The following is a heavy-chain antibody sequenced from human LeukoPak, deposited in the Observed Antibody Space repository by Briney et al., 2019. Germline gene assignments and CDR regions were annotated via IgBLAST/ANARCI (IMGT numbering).Heavy chain of an antibody. CDR2: IYHSGST. CDR3: ARVLWFGAYNFDY. Sequence: SETLSLTCAVSGSSISSGYYWGWIRQPPGKGLEWIGSIYHSGSTYYNPSLKSRVTISVDTSKNQFSLKLSSVTAADTAVYYCARVLWFGAYNFDYWGQGTLVTVSS. CDR1: GSSISSGYY. J-gene: IGHJ4*02. V-gene: IGHV4-38-2*01. D-gene: IGHD3-10*01.